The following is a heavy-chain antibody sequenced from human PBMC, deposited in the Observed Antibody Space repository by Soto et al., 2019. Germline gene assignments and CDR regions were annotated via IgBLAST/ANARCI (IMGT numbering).Heavy chain of an antibody. CDR2: LYYRGNS. Sequence: SETLSLTCTVSGGSIGCHNCYWNWIRQLPGKGLEWIGYLYYRGNSYINPSLKSRVTISADTSKNQFSLKLSSVAAADTAVYYCDRDVEAGGVYYYAMDVWGQGTTVTVSS. V-gene: IGHV4-30-4*08. J-gene: IGHJ6*02. CDR1: GGSIGCHNCY. CDR3: DRDVEAGGVYYYAMDV. D-gene: IGHD6-13*01.